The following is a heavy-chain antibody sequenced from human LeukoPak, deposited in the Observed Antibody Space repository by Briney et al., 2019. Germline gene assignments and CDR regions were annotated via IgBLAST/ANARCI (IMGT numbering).Heavy chain of an antibody. J-gene: IGHJ4*02. D-gene: IGHD3-9*01. V-gene: IGHV4-61*02. CDR3: ARSSYDSLTGYYFLDY. CDR1: GGSVSSGDSY. CDR2: IYTSGNT. Sequence: PSETLSLTCTVSGGSVSSGDSYWSWIRQPAGKGLEWIGRIYTSGNTNYNPSLGSRVTISRDTSKNQLSLTLTSVTAADTAVYYCARSSYDSLTGYYFLDYWGQGILVTVSS.